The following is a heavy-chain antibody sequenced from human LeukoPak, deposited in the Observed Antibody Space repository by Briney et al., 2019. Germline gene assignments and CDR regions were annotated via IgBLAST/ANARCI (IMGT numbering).Heavy chain of an antibody. J-gene: IGHJ4*02. D-gene: IGHD6-13*01. CDR3: ARDSSTWWFDY. Sequence: SQTLSLTCSVSGASISSGAYYWSWIRQHPGKGLECIGYIYYSGSTYYNPSLKSRVTISVDTSKNQFSLNLRSVTAADTAVYYCARDSSTWWFDYWGQGTLVTVSS. V-gene: IGHV4-31*03. CDR2: IYYSGST. CDR1: GASISSGAYY.